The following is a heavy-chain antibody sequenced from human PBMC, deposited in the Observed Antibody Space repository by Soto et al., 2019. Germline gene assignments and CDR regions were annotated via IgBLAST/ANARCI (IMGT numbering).Heavy chain of an antibody. CDR3: ASMVAAKWYFDY. D-gene: IGHD5-12*01. CDR2: VSPYNGNA. J-gene: IGHJ4*02. CDR1: GYTFSNYA. V-gene: IGHV1-18*04. Sequence: ASVKVSCKTSGYTFSNYAISWVRQAPGQGLEWMGWVSPYNGNANYTEKFQGRVSMTTDTSTTTAYMELTSLTSDDTATYYCASMVAAKWYFDYWGQGPLVTVSS.